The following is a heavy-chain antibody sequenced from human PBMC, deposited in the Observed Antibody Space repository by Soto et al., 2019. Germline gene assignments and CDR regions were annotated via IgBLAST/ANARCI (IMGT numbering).Heavy chain of an antibody. CDR1: GYTFSSYG. Sequence: QVQLVQSGAEVKKPGASVKVSCKASGYTFSSYGMSWVRQTPGQGLEWKGWISAYNGDTKYAQKFQGRNSMNADTSTSTAYMELQSLRSDDTAVYYCASASRNWYVEFFQPWGQGTLVTVSS. V-gene: IGHV1-18*01. CDR2: ISAYNGDT. D-gene: IGHD6-13*01. J-gene: IGHJ1*01. CDR3: ASASRNWYVEFFQP.